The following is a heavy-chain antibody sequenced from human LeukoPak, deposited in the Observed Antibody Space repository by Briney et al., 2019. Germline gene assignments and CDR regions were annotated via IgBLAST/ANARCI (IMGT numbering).Heavy chain of an antibody. V-gene: IGHV3-48*01. J-gene: IGHJ4*02. Sequence: GGSLRLSCAASGFTLSSYSMNWVRQAPGKGLEWISYINSDIYSNTIYYADTVKGRFTISRDNSKNTLYLQVNSLRAEDTAVYYCAKGGKWDVTPFDYWGQGTLVTVSS. D-gene: IGHD1-26*01. CDR1: GFTLSSYS. CDR3: AKGGKWDVTPFDY. CDR2: INSDIYSNTI.